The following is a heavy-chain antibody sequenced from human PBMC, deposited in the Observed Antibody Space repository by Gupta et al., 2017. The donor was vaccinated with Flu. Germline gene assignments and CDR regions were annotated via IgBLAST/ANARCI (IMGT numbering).Heavy chain of an antibody. Sequence: QVTLKESGPVLVKPTETLTLTCTVSGFSLSSARVGVSWIRQPPGKALEWLAHISSKDERSYTTSLKSRLTISKDTSKRQVVLSMANMDPVDTALYFCARISPEMTNPFDHWGQGTLVTVSS. CDR3: ARISPEMTNPFDH. D-gene: IGHD4-17*01. J-gene: IGHJ4*02. CDR1: GFSLSSARVG. V-gene: IGHV2-26*01. CDR2: ISSKDER.